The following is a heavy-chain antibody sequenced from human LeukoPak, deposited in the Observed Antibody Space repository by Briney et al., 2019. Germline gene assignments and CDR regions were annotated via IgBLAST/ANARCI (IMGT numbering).Heavy chain of an antibody. V-gene: IGHV3-74*01. CDR2: INTDGSTT. CDR3: AKDKFNSLIVVVPAAPFDY. J-gene: IGHJ4*02. Sequence: PGGSLRLSCAPSGFTFSSTWMHWVRQAPGEGLVWVSRINTDGSTTNYANSVKGRFTISRDNSKNTLYLQMNSLRAEDTAVYYCAKDKFNSLIVVVPAAPFDYWGQGTLVTVSS. D-gene: IGHD2-2*01. CDR1: GFTFSSTW.